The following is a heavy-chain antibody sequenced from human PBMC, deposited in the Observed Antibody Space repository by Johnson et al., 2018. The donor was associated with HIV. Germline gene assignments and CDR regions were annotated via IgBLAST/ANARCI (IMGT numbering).Heavy chain of an antibody. CDR1: GFTFNTYA. V-gene: IGHV3-64*04. CDR3: TTDYHVVFGAFDI. D-gene: IGHD1-14*01. Sequence: QVQLVESGGGLVQPGGSLRLSCAASGFTFNTYAMHWVRQTPGKGLEYVSAISRDGGSTFYADSVKDRFTIFRDNSKSTLYLQMNSLKTEDTAVYYCTTDYHVVFGAFDIWGQGTMVTVSS. J-gene: IGHJ3*02. CDR2: ISRDGGST.